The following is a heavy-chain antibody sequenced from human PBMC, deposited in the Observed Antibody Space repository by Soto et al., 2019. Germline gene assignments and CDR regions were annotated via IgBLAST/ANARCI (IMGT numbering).Heavy chain of an antibody. CDR3: ARAPMVLSRSYFDS. CDR2: ISYSGNT. D-gene: IGHD2-8*01. Sequence: PSDPLSLTCTVSGGSISNFHWSWIRQPPGKGLEWIGYISYSGNTNYNPSLKSRVSISVDTSKNQLSLNLTSVTAADTAVYYCARAPMVLSRSYFDSWGQGTPVTVSS. J-gene: IGHJ4*02. CDR1: GGSISNFH. V-gene: IGHV4-59*07.